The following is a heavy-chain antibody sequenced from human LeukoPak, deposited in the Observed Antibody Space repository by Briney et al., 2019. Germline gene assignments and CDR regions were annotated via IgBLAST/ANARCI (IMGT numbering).Heavy chain of an antibody. CDR3: TTAIGHQLLSDY. CDR2: MNPESGNT. Sequence: GASVKVSCNASGYTFSNFDLNWVRQATGQGPEWMGWMNPESGNTGYAQKFQGRVTMTRDSSKSTAYMELISLRSEDTAIYYCTTAIGHQLLSDYWGQGTLVTVSS. J-gene: IGHJ4*02. CDR1: GYTFSNFD. V-gene: IGHV1-8*01. D-gene: IGHD2-2*01.